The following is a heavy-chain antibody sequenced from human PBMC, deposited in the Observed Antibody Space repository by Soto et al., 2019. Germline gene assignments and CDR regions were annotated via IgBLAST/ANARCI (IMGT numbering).Heavy chain of an antibody. V-gene: IGHV3-30-3*01. CDR1: AFVFNSYA. CDR2: ISTDGSNK. D-gene: IGHD1-26*01. CDR3: VRDFHSGSYFFDY. Sequence: WSLRLSCAASAFVFNSYAMHWVRQTPAQGLEWVAVISTDGSNKFYADSVKGRFNISRDNSKNTLYLEMTSLREEDTAMYYCVRDFHSGSYFFDYWGQGTLVTVSS. J-gene: IGHJ4*02.